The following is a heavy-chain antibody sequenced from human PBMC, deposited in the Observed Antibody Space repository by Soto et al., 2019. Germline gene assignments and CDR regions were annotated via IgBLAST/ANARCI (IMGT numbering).Heavy chain of an antibody. Sequence: EVQLVESGGGLVKPGGSLRLSCAASRFTFSSYSMNWVRQAPGKGLEWVSSISSSSSYIYYADSVKGRFTISRDNAKNSLYLQMNSLRAEDTAVYYCARGYHYYDSSGYDKWDAFDIWGQGTMVTVSS. CDR3: ARGYHYYDSSGYDKWDAFDI. J-gene: IGHJ3*02. CDR2: ISSSSSYI. CDR1: RFTFSSYS. V-gene: IGHV3-21*01. D-gene: IGHD3-22*01.